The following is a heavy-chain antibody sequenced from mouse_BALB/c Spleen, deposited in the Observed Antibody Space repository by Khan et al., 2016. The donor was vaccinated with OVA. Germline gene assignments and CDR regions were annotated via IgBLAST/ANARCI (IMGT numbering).Heavy chain of an antibody. CDR3: ARGGRFAY. CDR1: GYTFTDYA. D-gene: IGHD1-1*02. CDR2: ISTYYGDA. J-gene: IGHJ3*01. V-gene: IGHV1S137*01. Sequence: QVQLKESGAELVRPGVSVKISCKGSGYTFTDYAMHWVKQSHAKSLEWIGLISTYYGDADYNHKFQGKASMTVDKSSSTAYMELARLTSEESAIYYCARGGRFAYWGKGTLVTVSA.